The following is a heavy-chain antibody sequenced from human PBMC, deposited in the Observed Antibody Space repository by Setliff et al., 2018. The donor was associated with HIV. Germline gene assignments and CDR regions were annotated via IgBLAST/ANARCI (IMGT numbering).Heavy chain of an antibody. CDR2: ISYSGST. V-gene: IGHV4-59*11. Sequence: PSETLSLTCTVSGGSISDPYWSWIRQPPGRGLEWIGYISYSGSTDYNPSLKSRVTMSIDTSKNQFSLKLSSMTAADTALYYCAREVDNPRDAFDIWAQGTMVTVSS. J-gene: IGHJ3*02. CDR1: GGSISDPY. CDR3: AREVDNPRDAFDI.